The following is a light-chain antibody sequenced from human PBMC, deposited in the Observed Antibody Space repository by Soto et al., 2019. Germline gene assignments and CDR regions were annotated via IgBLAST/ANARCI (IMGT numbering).Light chain of an antibody. V-gene: IGKV1-39*01. CDR2: AAS. CDR1: QSISSY. Sequence: DIQMTQSPSSLSASVGDRVTITCRASQSISSYLNWYQQKPGKAPKLLIYAASSLQSGVPSRFSGSGSGTDFTLTISSLQPEDFATYYCQQSSSTLGNTFGQGTKLEIK. J-gene: IGKJ2*01. CDR3: QQSSSTLGNT.